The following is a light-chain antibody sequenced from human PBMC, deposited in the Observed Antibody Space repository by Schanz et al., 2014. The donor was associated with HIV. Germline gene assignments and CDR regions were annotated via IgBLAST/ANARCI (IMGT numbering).Light chain of an antibody. V-gene: IGLV2-14*01. J-gene: IGLJ3*02. CDR1: NSDVGGYNY. CDR3: SSYAGSNTWV. Sequence: QSALTQPASVSGSPGQSITISCTGTNSDVGGYNYVSWYQQHPGKAPKLMIYDVSNRPSGVSNRFSGSKSGSTASLTVSGLQPEDEADYYCSSYAGSNTWVFGGGTKLTVL. CDR2: DVS.